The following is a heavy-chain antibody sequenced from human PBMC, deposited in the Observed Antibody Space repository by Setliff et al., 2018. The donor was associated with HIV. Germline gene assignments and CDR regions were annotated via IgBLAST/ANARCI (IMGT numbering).Heavy chain of an antibody. J-gene: IGHJ4*02. CDR3: ARERDSNGYQFDY. Sequence: EASVKVSCKASGFPFSNYAIHWVRQAPGQRLEWMGWINVDSGNTKYLQDLQGRVTITSDTSATTAYMEVSNLRSEDMAVYYCARERDSNGYQFDYWGQGTLVTVSS. CDR1: GFPFSNYA. D-gene: IGHD3-22*01. CDR2: INVDSGNT. V-gene: IGHV1-3*03.